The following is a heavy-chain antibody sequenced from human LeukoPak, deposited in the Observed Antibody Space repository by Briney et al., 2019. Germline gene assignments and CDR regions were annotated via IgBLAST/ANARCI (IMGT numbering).Heavy chain of an antibody. CDR3: AKDRGTSGRGGLDY. CDR1: GFTFSSYA. Sequence: PGGSLRLSCAASGFTFSSYAMSWVRQAPGKGLEWVSSISGIVGRTHYADSVKGRFTISRDNSKNTLSLQMNSLRAEDTAVYYCAKDRGTSGRGGLDYWGQGTLVTVSS. CDR2: ISGIVGRT. V-gene: IGHV3-23*01. D-gene: IGHD1-26*01. J-gene: IGHJ4*02.